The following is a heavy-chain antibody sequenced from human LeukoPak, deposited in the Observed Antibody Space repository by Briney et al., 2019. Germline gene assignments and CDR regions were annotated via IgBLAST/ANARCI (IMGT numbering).Heavy chain of an antibody. V-gene: IGHV1-24*01. CDR3: ATPWVTGTTSAFDI. CDR1: GYTLTELS. Sequence: ASVKVSCKVSGYTLTELSMHWVRQAPGKGLEWMGGFDPEDGETIYAQKFQGRVTMTEDTSTDTAYMELSSLRSEDTAVYYCATPWVTGTTSAFDIWGQGTMVTVSS. D-gene: IGHD1-7*01. CDR2: FDPEDGET. J-gene: IGHJ3*02.